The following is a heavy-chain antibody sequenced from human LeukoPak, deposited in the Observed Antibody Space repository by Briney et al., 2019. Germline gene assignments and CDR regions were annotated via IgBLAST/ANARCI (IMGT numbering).Heavy chain of an antibody. CDR3: ARDSSGWYQDY. D-gene: IGHD6-19*01. Sequence: ASVKVSCKAFGYTFTSNYMHWVRQAPGQGLEWMGWINPNSGGTNYAQKFQGRVTMTRDTSISTAYMELSRLRSDDTAVYYCARDSSGWYQDYWGQGTLVTVSS. CDR1: GYTFTSNY. CDR2: INPNSGGT. V-gene: IGHV1-2*02. J-gene: IGHJ4*02.